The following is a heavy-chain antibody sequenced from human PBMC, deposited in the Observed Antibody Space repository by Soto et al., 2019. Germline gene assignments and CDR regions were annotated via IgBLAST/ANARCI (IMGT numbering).Heavy chain of an antibody. CDR3: ARDRVYSCFHX. V-gene: IGHV3-7*01. CDR1: GFTFSSSW. D-gene: IGHD5-18*01. CDR2: INEDGSEK. Sequence: GGSLRLSCAASGFTFSSSWMNWVRQAPGKGLEWVSGINEDGSEKYYVYFVKGRFTISRDNVENSLYLQMDSLRGEDTAVYFCARDRVYSCFHXWGLGTLVTVSX. J-gene: IGHJ4*02.